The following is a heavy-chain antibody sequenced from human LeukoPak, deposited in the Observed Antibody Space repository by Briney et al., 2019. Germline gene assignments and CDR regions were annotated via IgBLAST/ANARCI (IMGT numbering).Heavy chain of an antibody. Sequence: SETLSLTCTVSGGSISSYYWSWTRQPPGKGLEWIGYIYTSGNTNYNPSLKSRVTISVDTSKNQFSLKLSSVTAADTAVYYCAREGGSSGWYDFWGQGTLVTVSS. V-gene: IGHV4-4*09. CDR1: GGSISSYY. D-gene: IGHD3-22*01. CDR3: AREGGSSGWYDF. J-gene: IGHJ5*01. CDR2: IYTSGNT.